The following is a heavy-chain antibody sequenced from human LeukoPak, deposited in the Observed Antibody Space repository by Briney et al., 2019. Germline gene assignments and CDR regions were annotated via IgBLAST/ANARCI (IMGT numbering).Heavy chain of an antibody. Sequence: PGGSLRLPCRVSGFTFNSYSMIWVRQAPGKGLEWVASILGSGTEMFYADSLKGRFTISRDNSENSLFLQMNSLRVEDTAVYYCAKVQSDIVGAVFFAFDVWGQGTLVTVSS. CDR2: ILGSGTEM. J-gene: IGHJ3*01. CDR1: GFTFNSYS. V-gene: IGHV3-21*06. CDR3: AKVQSDIVGAVFFAFDV. D-gene: IGHD1-26*01.